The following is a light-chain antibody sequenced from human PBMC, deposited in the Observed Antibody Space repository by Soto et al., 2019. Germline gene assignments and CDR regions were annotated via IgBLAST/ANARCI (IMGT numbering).Light chain of an antibody. J-gene: IGLJ1*01. CDR2: DVS. V-gene: IGLV2-11*01. CDR3: CSYAGSYTVV. Sequence: QAVLTQPRSVSGSPGQSVTISCTGTSSDVGNYNYVSWYQQHPGRAPKVIIYDVSKRPSGVPDRFSGSKSGNTASLTISGLQVDDEADYYCCSYAGSYTVVFGSGTKVTVL. CDR1: SSDVGNYNY.